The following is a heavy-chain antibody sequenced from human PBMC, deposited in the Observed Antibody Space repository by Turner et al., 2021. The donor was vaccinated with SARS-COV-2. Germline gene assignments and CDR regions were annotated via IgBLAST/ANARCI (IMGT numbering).Heavy chain of an antibody. D-gene: IGHD1-1*01. CDR3: VRHGSWNVDS. CDR1: GFTFSDYW. Sequence: EVQLVESGGGLVQSGGSLRLSCAGSGFTFSDYWMGWVRQAPGKWLEWVANIKTDGSSKYYVDSVKDRFTTSRDNAKNSLYLQMYSLRAEDTAVYYCVRHGSWNVDSWGQGTLVTVSS. V-gene: IGHV3-7*01. J-gene: IGHJ5*01. CDR2: IKTDGSSK.